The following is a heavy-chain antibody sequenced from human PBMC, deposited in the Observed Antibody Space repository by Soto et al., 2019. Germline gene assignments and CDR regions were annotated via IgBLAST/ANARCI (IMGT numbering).Heavy chain of an antibody. D-gene: IGHD4-17*01. V-gene: IGHV3-23*01. CDR3: AKHTYGDYAFDI. CDR2: ISGSGGST. J-gene: IGHJ3*02. Sequence: GGSLRLSCAASGFTFSSYAMSWVRQAPGKGLEWVSAISGSGGSTYYADSVKGLFTISRDNSKNTLYLQMNSLRAEDMAVYYCAKHTYGDYAFDIWGQGTMVTVSS. CDR1: GFTFSSYA.